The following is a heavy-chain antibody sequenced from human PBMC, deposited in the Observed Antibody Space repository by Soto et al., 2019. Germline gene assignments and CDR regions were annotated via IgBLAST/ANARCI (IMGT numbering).Heavy chain of an antibody. CDR1: GFTFSDAW. V-gene: IGHV3-15*01. J-gene: IGHJ4*02. D-gene: IGHD3-10*01. CDR2: IKSKTDGGTT. Sequence: EVQLVESGGGLVKPGGSLRLSCAASGFTFSDAWMSWVRQAPGKGLEWVGRIKSKTDGGTTDYAAPVKGRLTISRDDSKNTLYLQMIRLNAEDTAVYYCTRLWFGDWGQGTLVTVSS. CDR3: TRLWFGD.